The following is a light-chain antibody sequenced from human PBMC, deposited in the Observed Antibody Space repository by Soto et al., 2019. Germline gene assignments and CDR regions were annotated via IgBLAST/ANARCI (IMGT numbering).Light chain of an antibody. J-gene: IGKJ4*01. Sequence: EIVLTQSPGTLSLSPGEGATLSCRASQCVDSNYLAWYQKKPGQAPRLLIYGASSRATGIPDRFSGSGSGTDFTLTISRLEPEDFAVYYCQQYGSARNTFGGGTKVEIK. CDR1: QCVDSNY. CDR3: QQYGSARNT. V-gene: IGKV3-20*01. CDR2: GAS.